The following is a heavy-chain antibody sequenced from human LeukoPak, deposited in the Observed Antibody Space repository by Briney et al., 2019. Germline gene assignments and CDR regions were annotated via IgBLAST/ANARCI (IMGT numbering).Heavy chain of an antibody. V-gene: IGHV4-38-2*02. J-gene: IGHJ4*02. CDR1: GYSISSGYY. CDR3: ATRPKAGVLYFDY. CDR2: IHHSGTT. D-gene: IGHD6-13*01. Sequence: SETLSLTCTVSGYSISSGYYWGWIRQPPGKGLEWIGNIHHSGTTYYNPSLKSRITISVDTSKNQFSLKLSSVTAADTAVYYCATRPKAGVLYFDYWGQGTLVTVSS.